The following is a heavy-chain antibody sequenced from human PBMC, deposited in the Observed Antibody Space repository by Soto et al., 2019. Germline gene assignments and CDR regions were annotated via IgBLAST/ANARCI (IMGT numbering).Heavy chain of an antibody. V-gene: IGHV1-3*01. CDR1: GYSFSGSV. Sequence: ASVKVSCKASGYSFSGSVMHWVRQAPGQRLEWMGWINAGNGNTKYSQNFQGRVTITRDTSASTAYMELSSLRSEDTAVYYCARGPPDSSGWYEFDYWGQGALVTVS. CDR3: ARGPPDSSGWYEFDY. J-gene: IGHJ4*02. CDR2: INAGNGNT. D-gene: IGHD6-19*01.